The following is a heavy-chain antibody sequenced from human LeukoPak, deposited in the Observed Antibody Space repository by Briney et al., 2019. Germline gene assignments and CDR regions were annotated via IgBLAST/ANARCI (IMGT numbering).Heavy chain of an antibody. CDR1: GYGFTFQW. CDR2: IYPGDSDT. V-gene: IGHV5-51*01. D-gene: IGHD3-22*01. J-gene: IGHJ4*02. Sequence: GESLKISCKASGYGFTFQWIAWVRQMPEKGLGWMGIIYPGDSDTRYSPSFQGQVTISADKSISTAYLQWSSLKASDTAMYYCARYNGYDSSPLDYWGQGTLATVSS. CDR3: ARYNGYDSSPLDY.